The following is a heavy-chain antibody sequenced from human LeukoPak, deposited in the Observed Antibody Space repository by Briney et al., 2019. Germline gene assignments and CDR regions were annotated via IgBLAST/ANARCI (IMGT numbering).Heavy chain of an antibody. CDR3: ARDSYSTTNWSDY. Sequence: ASVKVSCKASGYSFTAYGTSWVRQAPGQGLEWMGWVNNYNGNTNYAQKFQDRVTMATDTSTRTASMELRSLRSDDTAVYYCARDSYSTTNWSDYWGQGTLVTVSS. J-gene: IGHJ4*02. D-gene: IGHD1-1*01. CDR2: VNNYNGNT. CDR1: GYSFTAYG. V-gene: IGHV1-18*01.